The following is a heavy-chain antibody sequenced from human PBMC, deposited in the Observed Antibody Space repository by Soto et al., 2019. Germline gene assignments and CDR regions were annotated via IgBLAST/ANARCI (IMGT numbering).Heavy chain of an antibody. D-gene: IGHD4-17*01. CDR3: ARPTPYGDYDPVAFDI. CDR2: IIPILGIA. V-gene: IGHV1-69*02. J-gene: IGHJ3*02. Sequence: SVKVSCKASGGTFSSYTISWVLQAPGQGLEWMGRIIPILGIANYAQKFQGRVTITADKSTSTAYMELSSLRSEDTAVYYCARPTPYGDYDPVAFDIWGQGTMVTVSS. CDR1: GGTFSSYT.